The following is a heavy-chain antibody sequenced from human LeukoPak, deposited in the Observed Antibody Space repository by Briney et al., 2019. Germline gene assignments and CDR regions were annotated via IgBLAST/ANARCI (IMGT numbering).Heavy chain of an antibody. CDR1: GYYG. Sequence: ALVKVSCKPPGYYGFTWVRQAPGQGLEWMGWISANNGYSNYAPKFQGRVTMTTDTTTRTAYMELRSLRSDDTAVYYCAKSLAFDSSGPLTAWGQGTLVTVSA. V-gene: IGHV1-18*01. CDR3: AKSLAFDSSGPLTA. J-gene: IGHJ5*02. CDR2: ISANNGYS. D-gene: IGHD3-22*01.